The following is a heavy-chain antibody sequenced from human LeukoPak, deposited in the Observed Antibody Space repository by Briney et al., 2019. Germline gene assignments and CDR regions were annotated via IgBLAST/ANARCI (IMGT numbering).Heavy chain of an antibody. D-gene: IGHD3-10*01. CDR2: INTDGSRT. Sequence: QPGGSLRLSCAASGCTFSNYWMHWVRQAPGKGPVWVSHINTDGSRTSYADSVKGRFTISRDNAKNTLYLQMNSLRAEDSTVYSCARGFITMVRGVISWGQGTLVTVSS. V-gene: IGHV3-74*01. CDR3: ARGFITMVRGVIS. J-gene: IGHJ4*02. CDR1: GCTFSNYW.